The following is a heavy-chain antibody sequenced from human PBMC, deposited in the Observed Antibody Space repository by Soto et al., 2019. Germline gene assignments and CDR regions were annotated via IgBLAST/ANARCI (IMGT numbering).Heavy chain of an antibody. Sequence: AGGTLRFSCAVSGFTVGSYWMNWVRLIPGKELEWVAYIKQDGSATYYVDSVKGRFTISRDNAKNSLYLQMNSLRVEDTSVYYCARAGYCGPGCYYYFDYWGQGTLVTVS. V-gene: IGHV3-7*01. CDR3: ARAGYCGPGCYYYFDY. CDR2: IKQDGSAT. J-gene: IGHJ4*02. CDR1: GFTVGSYW. D-gene: IGHD2-21*02.